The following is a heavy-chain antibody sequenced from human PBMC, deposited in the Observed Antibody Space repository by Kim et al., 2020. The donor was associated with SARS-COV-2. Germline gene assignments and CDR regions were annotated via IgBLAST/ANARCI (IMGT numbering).Heavy chain of an antibody. J-gene: IGHJ4*02. CDR1: GGSISSGGYY. D-gene: IGHD3-10*01. V-gene: IGHV4-31*03. CDR2: IYYSGST. CDR3: ARDHSGSGYFDY. Sequence: SETLSLTCTVSGGSISSGGYYWSWIRQHPGKGLEWIGYIYYSGSTYYNPSLKSRVTISVDTSKNQFSLKLSSVTAADTAVYYCARDHSGSGYFDYWGQGTLVTVSS.